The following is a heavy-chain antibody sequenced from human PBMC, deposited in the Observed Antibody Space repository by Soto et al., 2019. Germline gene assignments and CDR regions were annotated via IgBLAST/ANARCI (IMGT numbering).Heavy chain of an antibody. CDR3: ARQGFGPLHGLVDV. V-gene: IGHV4-59*08. Sequence: QVQLQESGPGLVKPSETLSLSCTVSGGSISSYYWSWFWQSPGKRMEWIGYVHHSWGSSYNPSLQSQVAISLDTSKSQFSLKVTSVTATDTAVYYCARQGFGPLHGLVDVWGQGTTVTVSS. CDR2: VHHSWGS. CDR1: GGSISSYY. D-gene: IGHD3-10*01. J-gene: IGHJ6*02.